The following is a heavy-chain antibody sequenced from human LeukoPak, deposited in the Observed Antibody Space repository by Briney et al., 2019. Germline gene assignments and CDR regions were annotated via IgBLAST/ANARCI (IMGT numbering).Heavy chain of an antibody. CDR1: GYTFTGYY. CDR3: ARDYKGQILDSSGWYWAPPSGYFQH. Sequence: ASVKVSCKASGYTFTGYYMHWVRQAPGQGLEWMGWINPNSGGTNYAQKFQGRVTMTRDTSISTAYMELSRLRSDDTAVYYCARDYKGQILDSSGWYWAPPSGYFQHWGQGTLVTVSS. CDR2: INPNSGGT. V-gene: IGHV1-2*02. D-gene: IGHD6-19*01. J-gene: IGHJ1*01.